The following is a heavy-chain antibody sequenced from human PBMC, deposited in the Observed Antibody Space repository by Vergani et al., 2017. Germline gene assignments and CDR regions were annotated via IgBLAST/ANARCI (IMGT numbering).Heavy chain of an antibody. Sequence: EVQLVESGGGLVQPGGSLRLSCTASKFLFGSFEMHWARQAPGKGLEWISYISVSGSTVYYADSVRGRFSISGDNAKNSLYLQMNSLRAEDTAVYYCARDSNRGTYLDYWGQGTLVTVSS. CDR1: KFLFGSFE. CDR3: ARDSNRGTYLDY. D-gene: IGHD7-27*01. CDR2: ISVSGSTV. J-gene: IGHJ4*02. V-gene: IGHV3-48*03.